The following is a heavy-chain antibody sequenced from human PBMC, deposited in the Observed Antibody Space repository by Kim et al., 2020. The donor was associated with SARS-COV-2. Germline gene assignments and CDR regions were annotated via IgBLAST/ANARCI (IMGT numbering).Heavy chain of an antibody. CDR2: NAETGPT. Sequence: NAETGPTVYSQIFQGRVTMTRDMSVSTVYMELNRLTSDDTALYYCSREDYWGQGTLVTVSS. J-gene: IGHJ4*02. V-gene: IGHV1-2*02. CDR3: SREDY.